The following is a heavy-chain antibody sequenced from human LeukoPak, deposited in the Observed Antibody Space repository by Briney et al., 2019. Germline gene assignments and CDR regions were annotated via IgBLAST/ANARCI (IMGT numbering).Heavy chain of an antibody. Sequence: GASVKVSCKASGYTLTSYYMHWVRQAPGQGLEWMGIINPSGGSTSYAQKFQGRVTMTRDMATSTVYMELSSLRSEDTAVYYCARANPQTYYDFWSGYHYYMDVWGKGTTVTVSS. J-gene: IGHJ6*03. CDR3: ARANPQTYYDFWSGYHYYMDV. V-gene: IGHV1-46*01. CDR2: INPSGGST. D-gene: IGHD3-3*01. CDR1: GYTLTSYY.